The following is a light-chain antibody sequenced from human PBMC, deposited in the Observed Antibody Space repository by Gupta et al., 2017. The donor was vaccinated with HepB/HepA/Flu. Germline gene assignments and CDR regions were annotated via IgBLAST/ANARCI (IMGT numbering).Light chain of an antibody. J-gene: IGKJ1*01. V-gene: IGKV3-15*01. CDR1: QSVSSN. CDR3: QQNNNCPPWT. CDR2: GAS. Sequence: EIVMTQSPATLSVSPGERATLSCRASQSVSSNLAWYQQKPGQAPRLLIYGASTRDTGIPARCSGSGCGKEFTLTISSRQSEDFAVYYCQQNNNCPPWTFGQGTKVEIK.